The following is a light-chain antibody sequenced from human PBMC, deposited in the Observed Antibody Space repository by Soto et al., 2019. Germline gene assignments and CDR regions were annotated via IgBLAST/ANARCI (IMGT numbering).Light chain of an antibody. CDR2: EGS. V-gene: IGLV2-14*01. J-gene: IGLJ1*01. CDR1: NNDSGGYNY. Sequence: QSALTQPASVSGSPGQSITISCTGTNNDSGGYNYVSWSDPHPGKAPRLLIYEGSNRPSGVSNRFSGSKSGNTAYLTISGLQAEDEAHYYCSSYRTTSPCVFGTGTKVTVL. CDR3: SSYRTTSPCV.